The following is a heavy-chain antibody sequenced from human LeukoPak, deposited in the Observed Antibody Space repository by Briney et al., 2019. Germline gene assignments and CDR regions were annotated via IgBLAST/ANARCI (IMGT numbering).Heavy chain of an antibody. Sequence: GESLKISCKGSGYIFTSYWIGWVRQMPGKGLEWMGIIYPGDSDTRYSPSFQGQVTISADKSISTAYLQWSSLKASDTAMYYCARRPSSSWYAKYYFDYWGQGTLVTVS. CDR1: GYIFTSYW. CDR2: IYPGDSDT. CDR3: ARRPSSSWYAKYYFDY. D-gene: IGHD6-13*01. J-gene: IGHJ4*02. V-gene: IGHV5-51*01.